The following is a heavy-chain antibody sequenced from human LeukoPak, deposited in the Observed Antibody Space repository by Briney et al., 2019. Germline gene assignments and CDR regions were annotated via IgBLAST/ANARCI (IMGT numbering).Heavy chain of an antibody. Sequence: SETLSLTCTVSGGSISSSSYYWGWIRQPPGRGLEWIGSIYYSGSTYYNPSLKSRVTISVDTSKNQFPLKLSSVTAADTAVYYCARDRQWLVRGIDYWGQGTLVTVSS. D-gene: IGHD6-19*01. CDR2: IYYSGST. CDR1: GGSISSSSYY. J-gene: IGHJ4*02. CDR3: ARDRQWLVRGIDY. V-gene: IGHV4-39*06.